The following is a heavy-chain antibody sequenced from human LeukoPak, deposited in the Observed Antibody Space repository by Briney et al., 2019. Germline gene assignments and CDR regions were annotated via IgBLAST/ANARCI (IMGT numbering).Heavy chain of an antibody. D-gene: IGHD6-19*01. CDR2: ISHDGSNK. CDR1: GFTFSSYA. CDR3: ARGARGSGWRGFDY. J-gene: IGHJ4*02. Sequence: GRSLRLSCAASGFTFSSYAMHWVRQAPGKGLEWVALISHDGSNKYSADSVKGRFTISRDNSKNTLYLQMNSLRAEDTAVYYCARGARGSGWRGFDYWGQGTLVTVSS. V-gene: IGHV3-30*04.